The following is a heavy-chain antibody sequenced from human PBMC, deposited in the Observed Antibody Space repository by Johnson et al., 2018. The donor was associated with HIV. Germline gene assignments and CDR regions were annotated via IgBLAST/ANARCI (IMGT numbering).Heavy chain of an antibody. Sequence: QVQLLESGGGVVQPGRSLRLSCAASGFTFSSYGMHWVRHAPGKVLDLLSVISYDGSYKYYAHSVNGRFTISRDNSENTLYLQMNSLRAEDTAVYYCARDKANWGPSRDVGAFDIWGQGTMVTVSS. CDR2: ISYDGSYK. D-gene: IGHD7-27*01. CDR1: GFTFSSYG. J-gene: IGHJ3*02. CDR3: ARDKANWGPSRDVGAFDI. V-gene: IGHV3-30*03.